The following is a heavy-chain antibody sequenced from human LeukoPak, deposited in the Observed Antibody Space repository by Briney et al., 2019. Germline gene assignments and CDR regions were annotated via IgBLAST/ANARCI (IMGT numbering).Heavy chain of an antibody. J-gene: IGHJ3*02. CDR2: IYSGGST. CDR3: ASRYYDSSGYYWDDAFDI. CDR1: GFTFTTYS. V-gene: IGHV3-53*01. D-gene: IGHD3-22*01. Sequence: PGGSLRLSCAASGFTFTTYSMNWVRQAPGKGLEWVPVIYSGGSTYYADSVKGRFTISRDNSKNTLYLQMNSLRAEDTAVYYCASRYYDSSGYYWDDAFDIWGQGTMVTVSS.